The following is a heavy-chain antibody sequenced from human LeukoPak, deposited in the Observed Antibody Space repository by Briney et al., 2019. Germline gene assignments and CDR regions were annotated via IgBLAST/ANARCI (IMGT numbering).Heavy chain of an antibody. J-gene: IGHJ4*02. CDR1: GFTFSSSW. Sequence: GGSLRLSCVASGFTFSSSWMGWVRQAPGRGLEWVANIGPDGGERFYVDSVKGRFTISRDNSKNTLNLQLSSLRAEDTAVYYCTRDGSGWSNYWGQGTLVTVSS. V-gene: IGHV3-7*01. CDR2: IGPDGGER. CDR3: TRDGSGWSNY. D-gene: IGHD6-19*01.